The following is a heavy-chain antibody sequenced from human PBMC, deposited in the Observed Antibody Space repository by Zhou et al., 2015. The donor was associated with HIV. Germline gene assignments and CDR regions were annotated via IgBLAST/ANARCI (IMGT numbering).Heavy chain of an antibody. CDR3: VRADGGYYNYYGMDL. J-gene: IGHJ6*02. CDR2: ISTSSSTI. D-gene: IGHD3-10*01. Sequence: EVRLVESGEAWYSRGSLRLSCAASGFTFRSYNMNWVRQAPQKGLEWISYISTSSSTIYYADSVKGRFSISRDNAKNSLYLQMNSLRDVDTAVYYCVRADGGYYNYYGMDLWAKGP. CDR1: GFTFRSYN. V-gene: IGHV3-48*02.